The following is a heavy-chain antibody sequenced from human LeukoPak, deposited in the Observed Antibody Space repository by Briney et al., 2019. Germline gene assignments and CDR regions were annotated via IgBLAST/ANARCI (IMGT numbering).Heavy chain of an antibody. D-gene: IGHD3-3*02. CDR2: IRIGGGGT. CDR1: GFDLTTYA. Sequence: GGSLRLSCAASGFDLTTYAMTWVRQAPAKGLEWVSSIRIGGGGTYYADSVKGRFTISRDNSENTLHLQMNNLRVEDTAGYFCARGMGISPGWGNWFDPWGQGTLVTVSS. CDR3: ARGMGISPGWGNWFDP. V-gene: IGHV3-23*01. J-gene: IGHJ5*02.